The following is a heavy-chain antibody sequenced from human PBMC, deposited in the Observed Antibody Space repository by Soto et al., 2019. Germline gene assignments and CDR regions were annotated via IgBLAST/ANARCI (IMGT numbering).Heavy chain of an antibody. CDR2: IYPGDSDT. D-gene: IGHD6-13*01. J-gene: IGHJ6*02. Sequence: GESLKISCKGSGYSFTSYWIGWVRQMPGKGLEWMGIIYPGDSDTRYSPSFQGQVTISADKSISTAYLQWSSLKASDTAVYYCARVARGPIAAAGNPPYYYYGMDVWGQGTTVTVSS. V-gene: IGHV5-51*01. CDR1: GYSFTSYW. CDR3: ARVARGPIAAAGNPPYYYYGMDV.